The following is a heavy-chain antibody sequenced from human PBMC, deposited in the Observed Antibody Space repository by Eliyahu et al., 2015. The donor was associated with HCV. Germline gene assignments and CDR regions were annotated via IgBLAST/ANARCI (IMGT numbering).Heavy chain of an antibody. CDR1: GGTFSNYG. CDR3: ARSGSSWYGGFDL. CDR2: GIPLFGPA. V-gene: IGHV1-69*01. Sequence: QVQLVQSGAEVKKPGSSVKVSCKAPGGTFSNYGISWVRQAPGQGLEWMGGGIPLFGPANYAXKFKGRLTATADESTNTAFMELSSLRSEDTTVYFCARSGSSWYGGFDLWGQGTLVTVSS. D-gene: IGHD6-13*01. J-gene: IGHJ4*02.